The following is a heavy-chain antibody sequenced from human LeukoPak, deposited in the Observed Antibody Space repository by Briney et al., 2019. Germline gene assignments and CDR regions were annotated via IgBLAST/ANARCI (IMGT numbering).Heavy chain of an antibody. CDR1: GYSFTSYW. J-gene: IGHJ3*02. CDR3: ASSSPEVVRAYAFDI. Sequence: GESLKISCKRSGYSFTSYWIGWVRQMPGKGLEWMGIIYPGDSDTRYSPSFQGQVTISADKSISTAYLQWSSLKASDTAMYYCASSSPEVVRAYAFDIWGQGTMVTVSS. V-gene: IGHV5-51*01. D-gene: IGHD2-2*01. CDR2: IYPGDSDT.